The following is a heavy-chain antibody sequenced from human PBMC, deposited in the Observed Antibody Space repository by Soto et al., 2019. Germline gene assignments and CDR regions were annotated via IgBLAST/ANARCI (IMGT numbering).Heavy chain of an antibody. CDR2: IGTAGDT. V-gene: IGHV3-13*01. D-gene: IGHD3-10*01. CDR1: GFTFSSYD. J-gene: IGHJ3*02. Sequence: EVQLVESGGGLVQPGGSLRLSCAASGFTFSSYDMHWVRQATGKGLEWVSAIGTAGDTYYPGSVKGRFTISRENAKNSLYPQMNSLSAGDTAVYYCARAQSYYYYGSGSYEAFDIWGQGTMVTVSS. CDR3: ARAQSYYYYGSGSYEAFDI.